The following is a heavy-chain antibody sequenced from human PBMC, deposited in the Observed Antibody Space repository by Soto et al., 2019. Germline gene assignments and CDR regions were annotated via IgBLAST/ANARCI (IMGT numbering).Heavy chain of an antibody. CDR3: AKDWEALDY. J-gene: IGHJ4*02. Sequence: GGSLRLSCEVSGFIFSSYAMSWVRQAPGKGLEWVSVISESGGSIYYADSVKGRFTISRDNSKNTLYLQMNSLRAEDTAVYYCAKDWEALDYWGQGTLVTVSS. CDR2: ISESGGSI. CDR1: GFIFSSYA. V-gene: IGHV3-23*01. D-gene: IGHD1-26*01.